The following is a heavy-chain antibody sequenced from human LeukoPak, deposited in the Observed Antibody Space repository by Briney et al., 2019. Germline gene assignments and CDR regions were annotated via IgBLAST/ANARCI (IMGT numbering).Heavy chain of an antibody. CDR2: IRNKANNYTT. V-gene: IGHV3-73*01. D-gene: IGHD1-26*01. CDR1: GFTFSASA. CDR3: TSWDPFDY. J-gene: IGHJ4*02. Sequence: GGSLRLSCAASGFTFSASAMHWVRQVSGKGLEWVGLIRNKANNYTTAYAASVKGRFTIFRDDSKSMAYLQMNSLKTEDTAIYYCTSWDPFDYWGQGTLVTVSP.